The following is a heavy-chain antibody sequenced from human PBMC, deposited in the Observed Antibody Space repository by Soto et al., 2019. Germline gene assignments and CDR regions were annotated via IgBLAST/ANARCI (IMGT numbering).Heavy chain of an antibody. J-gene: IGHJ6*02. CDR2: IIPVFGTA. CDR1: GGSLSNYG. Sequence: QVQLVQSGAEVKKPGSSVKVSCKASGGSLSNYGISWVRQAPGQGIEWMGGIIPVFGTANYAQKFQGRVTITADESTNIVYMDVTSLRSEDTAVYYCARGDATKIVVTTYYAMDVWGQGTTVTVSS. D-gene: IGHD4-17*01. CDR3: ARGDATKIVVTTYYAMDV. V-gene: IGHV1-69*12.